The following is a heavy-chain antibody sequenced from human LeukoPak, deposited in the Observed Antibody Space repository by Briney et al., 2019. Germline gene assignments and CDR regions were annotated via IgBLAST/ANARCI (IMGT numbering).Heavy chain of an antibody. CDR2: ISAYKGNT. CDR1: GGTFSSYA. D-gene: IGHD3-3*01. Sequence: ASVKVSCKASGGTFSSYAISWVRQAPGQGLEWMGWISAYKGNTNYAQKLQGRVTMTTDTSTSTVYMELRSLRSDDTGVYYCARADRDFWSRFNDYWGQGTLVTVSS. J-gene: IGHJ4*02. CDR3: ARADRDFWSRFNDY. V-gene: IGHV1-18*01.